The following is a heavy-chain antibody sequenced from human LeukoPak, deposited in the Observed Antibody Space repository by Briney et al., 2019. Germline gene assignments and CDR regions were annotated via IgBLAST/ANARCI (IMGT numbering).Heavy chain of an antibody. CDR3: GGGRPGGHRRKNLFHP. Sequence: SETLSLTCTVSGGSVSSGSYYWSWIRQPPGKGLEWIGYIYYRGSTNYNPSLKSRVTISVDTSKNQFSLELSSVTAADTAVYYWGGGRPGGHRRKNLFHPLGQGTL. D-gene: IGHD1-14*01. V-gene: IGHV4-61*01. CDR2: IYYRGST. J-gene: IGHJ5*02. CDR1: GGSVSSGSYY.